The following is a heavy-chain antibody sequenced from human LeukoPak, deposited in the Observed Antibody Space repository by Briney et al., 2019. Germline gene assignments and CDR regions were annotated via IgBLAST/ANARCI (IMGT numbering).Heavy chain of an antibody. V-gene: IGHV4-4*07. J-gene: IGHJ4*02. CDR1: GGSISSYY. CDR3: ARDLPYYDFWSGYEGEGYYFDY. Sequence: SETLSLTCTVSGGSISSYYWSWIRQPAGKGLEWIGRIYTSGSTNYNPSLKSRVTMSVDTSKNQFSLKLSSVTAADTAVYYCARDLPYYDFWSGYEGEGYYFDYWGQGTLVTVSS. D-gene: IGHD3-3*01. CDR2: IYTSGST.